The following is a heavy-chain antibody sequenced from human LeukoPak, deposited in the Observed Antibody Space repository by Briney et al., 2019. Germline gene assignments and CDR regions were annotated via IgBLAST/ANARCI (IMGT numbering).Heavy chain of an antibody. J-gene: IGHJ5*02. CDR3: AGGYSDDFWSGYYPYNWFDP. V-gene: IGHV4-39*01. Sequence: SETLSLTCTVSGGSISSSSYYWGWIRQPPGKGLEWIGSIYYSGSTYYNPSLKSRVTISVDTSKNQFSLKLSSVTAADTAVYYCAGGYSDDFWSGYYPYNWFDPWCQGTLVTVSS. CDR2: IYYSGST. CDR1: GGSISSSSYY. D-gene: IGHD3-3*01.